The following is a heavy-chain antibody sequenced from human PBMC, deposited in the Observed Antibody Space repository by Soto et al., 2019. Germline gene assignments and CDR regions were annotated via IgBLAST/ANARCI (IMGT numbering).Heavy chain of an antibody. Sequence: SETLSLTCTVSGGSISSYYWSWIRQPPGKGLEWIGYIYYSGSTNYNPSLKGRVTISVDTSKNQFSLKLSSVTAADTAVYYCARVHQHDAFDIWGQGTMVTVSS. D-gene: IGHD2-2*01. CDR3: ARVHQHDAFDI. J-gene: IGHJ3*02. CDR1: GGSISSYY. CDR2: IYYSGST. V-gene: IGHV4-59*01.